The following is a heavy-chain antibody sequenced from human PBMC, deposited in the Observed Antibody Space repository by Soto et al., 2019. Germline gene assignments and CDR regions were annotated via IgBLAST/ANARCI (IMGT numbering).Heavy chain of an antibody. V-gene: IGHV3-23*01. Sequence: GGSLRLSCAASGFTFDIYAMSWVRQAPGKGLEWVSTIIGSGGTPYYADSVKGRFTISRVNSKNTLYVQMNSLRADDTAEYYCAKNSGYDHYYDMDVWGQGTTVTVSS. CDR3: AKNSGYDHYYDMDV. CDR2: IIGSGGTP. J-gene: IGHJ6*02. D-gene: IGHD5-12*01. CDR1: GFTFDIYA.